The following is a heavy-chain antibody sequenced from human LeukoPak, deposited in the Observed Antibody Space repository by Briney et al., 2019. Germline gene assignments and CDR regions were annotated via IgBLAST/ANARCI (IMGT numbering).Heavy chain of an antibody. V-gene: IGHV4-59*12. CDR1: GGSISSYY. D-gene: IGHD2-15*01. CDR3: AREQRDIGISDYFDY. J-gene: IGHJ4*02. Sequence: SETLSLTCTVSGGSISSYYWSWIRQPPGKGLGWIGYIYYSGSTNYNPSLKSRVTISVDTSKNQFSLKLSSVTAADTAVYYCAREQRDIGISDYFDYWGQGTLVTVSS. CDR2: IYYSGST.